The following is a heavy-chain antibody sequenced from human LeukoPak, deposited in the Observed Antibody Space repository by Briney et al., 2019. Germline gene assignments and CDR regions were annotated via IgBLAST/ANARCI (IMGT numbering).Heavy chain of an antibody. CDR3: AKGSRVTTDYYYGMDV. D-gene: IGHD4-17*01. V-gene: IGHV3-30*18. J-gene: IGHJ6*02. Sequence: GGSLRLSCAASGFTFSSYGMHLVRQAPGKGLEWVAVISYDGSNKYYADSVKGRFTISRDNSKNTLYLQMNSLRAEDTAVYYCAKGSRVTTDYYYGMDVWGQGTTVTVSS. CDR2: ISYDGSNK. CDR1: GFTFSSYG.